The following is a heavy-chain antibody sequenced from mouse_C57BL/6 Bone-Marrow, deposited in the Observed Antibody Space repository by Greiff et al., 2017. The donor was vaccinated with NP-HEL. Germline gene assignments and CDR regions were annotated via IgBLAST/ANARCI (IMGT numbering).Heavy chain of an antibody. CDR3: AREGGQEDYYYAMDY. J-gene: IGHJ4*01. D-gene: IGHD3-3*01. V-gene: IGHV5-4*01. Sequence: EVKLMESGGGLVKPGGSLKLSCAASGFTFSSYAMSWVRQTPEKRLEWVATISDGGSYTYYPDNVKGRFTISRDNAKNNLYLQMSHLKSEDTAMYYCAREGGQEDYYYAMDYWGQGTSVTVSS. CDR2: ISDGGSYT. CDR1: GFTFSSYA.